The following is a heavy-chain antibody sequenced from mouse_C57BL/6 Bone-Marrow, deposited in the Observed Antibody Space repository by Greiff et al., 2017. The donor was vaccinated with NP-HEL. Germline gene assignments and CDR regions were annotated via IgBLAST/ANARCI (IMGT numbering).Heavy chain of an antibody. Sequence: VKLVESGPGLVAPSQSLSITCTVSGFSLTSYAISWVRQPPGKGLEWLGVIWTGGGTNYNSALKSRLSISKDNSKSQVFLKMNSLQTDDTARYDCARILISRIGTVVDYAMDYWGQGTSVTVSS. CDR2: IWTGGGT. J-gene: IGHJ4*01. V-gene: IGHV2-9-1*01. CDR1: GFSLTSYA. D-gene: IGHD1-1*01. CDR3: ARILISRIGTVVDYAMDY.